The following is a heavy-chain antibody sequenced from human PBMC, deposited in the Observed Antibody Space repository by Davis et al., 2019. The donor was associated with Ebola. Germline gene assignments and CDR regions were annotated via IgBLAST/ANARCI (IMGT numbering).Heavy chain of an antibody. CDR3: ARQSVWFGDSGYFFYNGMDV. J-gene: IGHJ6*02. Sequence: GESLKISYQGSGYTFTNYYIGWVRQVPGKGLEWMGIINPGDSDTRYNPSFQGQVIISADKSINIAYLQWRSLKASDGAIYYCARQSVWFGDSGYFFYNGMDVWGQGTTVTVSS. D-gene: IGHD3-10*01. V-gene: IGHV5-51*01. CDR2: INPGDSDT. CDR1: GYTFTNYY.